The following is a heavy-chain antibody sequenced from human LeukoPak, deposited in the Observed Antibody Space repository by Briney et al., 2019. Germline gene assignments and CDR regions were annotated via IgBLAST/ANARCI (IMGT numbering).Heavy chain of an antibody. CDR3: ARETGLTTVTTKIDY. J-gene: IGHJ4*02. CDR1: GGSISSYY. CDR2: IYYSGST. V-gene: IGHV4-59*12. Sequence: SETLSLTCTVSGGSISSYYWSWIRQPPGKGLEWIGHIYYSGSTYYNPSLKSRLTISVDTSKNQFSLRLSSVTAADTAVYYCARETGLTTVTTKIDYWGQGTLVTVSS. D-gene: IGHD4-17*01.